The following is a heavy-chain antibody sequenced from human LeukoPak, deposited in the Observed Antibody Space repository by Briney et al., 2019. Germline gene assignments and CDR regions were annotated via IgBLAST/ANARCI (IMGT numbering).Heavy chain of an antibody. V-gene: IGHV3-23*01. CDR2: ISGSGGST. Sequence: GGSLRLSCAASGFTFSSYGMSWVRQAPGKGLEWVSAISGSGGSTYYADSVKGRFDISRDNSKNTMNLQMNSLRAEDTAVYYCAKGGGVIGRSYYFDYWGQGALVTVSS. J-gene: IGHJ4*02. D-gene: IGHD2-8*02. CDR1: GFTFSSYG. CDR3: AKGGGVIGRSYYFDY.